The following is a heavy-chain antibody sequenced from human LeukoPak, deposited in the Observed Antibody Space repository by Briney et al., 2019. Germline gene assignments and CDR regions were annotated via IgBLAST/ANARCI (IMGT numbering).Heavy chain of an antibody. CDR3: ARSSTYYYDSSGYYTLTYYYYGMDV. J-gene: IGHJ6*02. CDR2: IRSKANSYAT. V-gene: IGHV3-73*01. Sequence: GGSLRLSCAASGFTFSGSAMHWVRQASGKGLEWVGRIRSKANSYATAYAASVKGRFTISRDDSKNTAYLQMNSLKTEDTAVYYCARSSTYYYDSSGYYTLTYYYYGMDVWGQGTTVTVSS. D-gene: IGHD3-22*01. CDR1: GFTFSGSA.